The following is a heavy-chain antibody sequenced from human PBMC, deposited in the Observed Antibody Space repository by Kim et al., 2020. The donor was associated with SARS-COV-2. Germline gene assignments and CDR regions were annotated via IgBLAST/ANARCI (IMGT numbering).Heavy chain of an antibody. CDR2: INHSGST. V-gene: IGHV4-34*01. CDR1: GGSFSGYY. J-gene: IGHJ4*02. CDR3: ARGYDIVLMVYAPDY. Sequence: SETLSLTCAVYGGSFSGYYWSWIRQPPGKGLEWIGEINHSGSTNYNPSLKSRVTISVDTSKNQFSLKLSSVTAADTAVYYCARGYDIVLMVYAPDYWGQGTLVTVSS. D-gene: IGHD2-8*01.